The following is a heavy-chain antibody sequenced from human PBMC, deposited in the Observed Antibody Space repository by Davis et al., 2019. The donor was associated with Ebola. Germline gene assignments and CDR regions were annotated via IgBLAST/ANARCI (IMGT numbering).Heavy chain of an antibody. CDR1: GYSFTSYC. CDR2: ISPGDFDS. J-gene: IGHJ4*02. V-gene: IGHV5-51*01. CDR3: AGLDSEYSRPVG. Sequence: GESLKISCKGSGYSFTSYCIGWVRQMPGKGLEWMGIISPGDFDSRYSPSFQGQVTTSADKSISTTYLQWSSLKASDAAMYNCAGLDSEYSRPVGWGQGTLVTVSS. D-gene: IGHD6-6*01.